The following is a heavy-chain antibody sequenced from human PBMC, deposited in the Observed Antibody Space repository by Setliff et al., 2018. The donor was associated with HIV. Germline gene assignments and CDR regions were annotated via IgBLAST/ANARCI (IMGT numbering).Heavy chain of an antibody. CDR2: MSGSDNTT. Sequence: GGSLRLSCAASGFTFTDYAMNWVRQAPGKGLEWVAGMSGSDNTTFYADSVKGRFTVSRDNSKKTLYMVMDSLRAEDTAIYYCARGLVGGIFWSGYCFDYWGQGTLVTVSS. D-gene: IGHD3-3*01. CDR3: ARGLVGGIFWSGYCFDY. V-gene: IGHV3-23*01. J-gene: IGHJ4*02. CDR1: GFTFTDYA.